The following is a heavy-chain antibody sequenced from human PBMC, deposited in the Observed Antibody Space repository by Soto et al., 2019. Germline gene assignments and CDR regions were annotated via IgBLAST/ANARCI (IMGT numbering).Heavy chain of an antibody. Sequence: QVQLVQSGAEVKKPGSSVKVSCKASGGIFSTYAISWLRQAPGQGLEWMGGIIPIFGTPNYAQTFQGSVTITADDSTSTAYMELSRLRSEDTAVYYCARDRDDYGSGNYYNRIDFWGQGTPVTVSS. CDR1: GGIFSTYA. CDR3: ARDRDDYGSGNYYNRIDF. CDR2: IIPIFGTP. V-gene: IGHV1-69*01. D-gene: IGHD3-10*01. J-gene: IGHJ4*02.